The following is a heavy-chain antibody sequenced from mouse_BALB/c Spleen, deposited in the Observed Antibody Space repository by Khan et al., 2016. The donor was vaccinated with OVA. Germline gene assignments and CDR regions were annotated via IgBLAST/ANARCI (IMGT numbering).Heavy chain of an antibody. Sequence: QVQLQESRSELVRPGTSVKMSCKAVGFTFTNYWIGWVKQRPGHGLEWIGVINLGGGYTYYNKSLKVKTTLTADTFSSTAYMQLRSLTSEDSAIYYCARGSRNDYYFDYWGQGTTLTVSS. V-gene: IGHV1-63*02. CDR3: ARGSRNDYYFDY. CDR1: GFTFTNYW. CDR2: INLGGGYT. J-gene: IGHJ2*01.